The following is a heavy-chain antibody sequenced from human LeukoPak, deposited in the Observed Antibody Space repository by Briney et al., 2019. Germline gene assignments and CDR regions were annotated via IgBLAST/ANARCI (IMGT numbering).Heavy chain of an antibody. J-gene: IGHJ4*02. D-gene: IGHD6-19*01. V-gene: IGHV4-61*02. CDR1: GDPINGGNYF. Sequence: SEILSLTCSVSGDPINGGNYFWTWIRQPAGKGLEWIGRVHTSGARDFNPSLKSRVLISADISKNQFSLKLSSVTAADTAVYYCARAGENSSGWYNWGQGTLVTVSS. CDR2: VHTSGAR. CDR3: ARAGENSSGWYN.